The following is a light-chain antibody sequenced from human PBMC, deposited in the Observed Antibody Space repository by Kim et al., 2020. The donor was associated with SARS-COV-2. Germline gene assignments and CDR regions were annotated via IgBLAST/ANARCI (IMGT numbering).Light chain of an antibody. CDR3: QKRSDGLT. Sequence: EIVLTQSPATLSLSPGQRATLSCRASQSVTNYVAWYQQKPGQAPRLLIYDASNRATGIPARFSGSGAGTDFTLTISSLEPEDFAVYYCQKRSDGLTFGGGTKLEIK. CDR2: DAS. V-gene: IGKV3-11*01. CDR1: QSVTNY. J-gene: IGKJ4*01.